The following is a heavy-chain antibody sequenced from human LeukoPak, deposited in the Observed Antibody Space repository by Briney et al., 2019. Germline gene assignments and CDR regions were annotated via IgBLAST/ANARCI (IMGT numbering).Heavy chain of an antibody. D-gene: IGHD4-17*01. CDR2: ISGSGGST. V-gene: IGHV3-23*01. Sequence: GGSLRLSCAASGVTFSNYAMSWVRQAPGKGLEWVSAISGSGGSTYYADSVKGRFTTSRDNSKNTLYLQMNSLRAEDTAIYYCARCTTGNTHYPIDYWGQGTLVTVSS. CDR3: ARCTTGNTHYPIDY. J-gene: IGHJ4*02. CDR1: GVTFSNYA.